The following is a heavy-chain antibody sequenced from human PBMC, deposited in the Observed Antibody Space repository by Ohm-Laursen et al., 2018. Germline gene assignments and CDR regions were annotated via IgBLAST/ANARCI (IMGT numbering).Heavy chain of an antibody. J-gene: IGHJ5*02. CDR1: GGSFSSNY. V-gene: IGHV4-39*07. D-gene: IGHD3-3*01. CDR2: IYYSGST. Sequence: GTLSLTCTVSGGSFSSNYWTWIRQPPGKGLEWIGSIYYSGSTYYNPSLKSRVTISVDTSKNQFSLKLSSVTAADTAVYYCARTPANYDPNWFVPWGQGTLVTVSS. CDR3: ARTPANYDPNWFVP.